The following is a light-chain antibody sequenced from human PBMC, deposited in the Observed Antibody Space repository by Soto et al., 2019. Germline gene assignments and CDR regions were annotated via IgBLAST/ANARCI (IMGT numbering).Light chain of an antibody. CDR2: EYT. V-gene: IGLV2-23*01. Sequence: QSALTQPASVSGSPGQSITISCTGTRNYNLVSWFQLHPGEAPKLLIYEYTKRPSGVSDRFSGSTSGNTSSLTISGLRAEDDDDYHCCSYRDTTTVVFGGGTKLTVL. CDR1: RNYNL. J-gene: IGLJ2*01. CDR3: CSYRDTTTVV.